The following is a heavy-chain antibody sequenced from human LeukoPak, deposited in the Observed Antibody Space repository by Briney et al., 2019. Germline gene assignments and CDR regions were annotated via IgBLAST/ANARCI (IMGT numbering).Heavy chain of an antibody. V-gene: IGHV4-4*02. CDR2: IYHSGST. J-gene: IGHJ3*02. CDR3: ASTRWELRAGWNDAFDI. Sequence: SGTLSLTCAVSGGSISSSNWWSWVRQPPGKGLEWIGEIYHSGSTNYNPSLKSRVTISVDKSKNQFSLKLSSVTAADTAVYYCASTRWELRAGWNDAFDIWGQGTMVTVSS. D-gene: IGHD1-26*01. CDR1: GGSISSSNW.